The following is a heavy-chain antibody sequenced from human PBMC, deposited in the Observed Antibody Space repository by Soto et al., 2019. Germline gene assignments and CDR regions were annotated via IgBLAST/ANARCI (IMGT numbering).Heavy chain of an antibody. CDR3: AKASGVAYCGGDCYSNYYFDY. Sequence: GGSLRLSCAASGFTFSSYAMSWVRQAPGKGLEWVSAISGSGGSTYYADSVKGRFTISRDNSKNTLYLQMNSRRAEDTAVYYCAKASGVAYCGGDCYSNYYFDYWGQGTLVTVSS. J-gene: IGHJ4*02. CDR2: ISGSGGST. CDR1: GFTFSSYA. D-gene: IGHD2-21*02. V-gene: IGHV3-23*01.